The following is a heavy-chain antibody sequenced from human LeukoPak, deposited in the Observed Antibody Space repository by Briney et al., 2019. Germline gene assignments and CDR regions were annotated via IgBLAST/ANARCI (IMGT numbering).Heavy chain of an antibody. D-gene: IGHD3-9*01. CDR1: GFTFSSYG. CDR2: IRYDGSNK. Sequence: GGSLRLSCAASGFTFSSYGMHWVRQAPGKGLEWVAFIRYDGSNKYYADSVKGRFTISRDNSKDTLYLQMNSLRAEDTAVYYCAKDRNQYFDPNFDSWGQGTLVTVSS. J-gene: IGHJ4*02. V-gene: IGHV3-30*02. CDR3: AKDRNQYFDPNFDS.